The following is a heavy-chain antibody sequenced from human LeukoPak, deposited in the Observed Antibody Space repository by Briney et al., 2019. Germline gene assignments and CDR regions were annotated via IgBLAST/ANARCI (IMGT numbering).Heavy chain of an antibody. Sequence: PGGSLRLSCAASGFTFSSYSMNWVRQAPGKGLEWVSSISSSSSYIYYADSVKGRFTISRDNAKNSLYLQMNSLRAEDTAVYYCARDGVWGSTHFDYWGQGTLVTVSS. CDR3: ARDGVWGSTHFDY. CDR1: GFTFSSYS. D-gene: IGHD3-16*01. J-gene: IGHJ4*02. V-gene: IGHV3-21*01. CDR2: ISSSSSYI.